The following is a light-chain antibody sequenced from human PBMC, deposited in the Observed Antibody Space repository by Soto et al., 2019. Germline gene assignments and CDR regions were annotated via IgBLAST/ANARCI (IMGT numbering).Light chain of an antibody. V-gene: IGLV2-23*01. CDR1: STDFENYNL. J-gene: IGLJ2*01. Sequence: QSVLTQPASVSGSPGQSITISCTRSSTDFENYNLVSWYQHCPDKAPKLIIYEGTKRPSEISDRFSSSESDTTASLIISGLQPEDEADYYCSSYAGSSARVVFGGGTKVTVL. CDR2: EGT. CDR3: SSYAGSSARVV.